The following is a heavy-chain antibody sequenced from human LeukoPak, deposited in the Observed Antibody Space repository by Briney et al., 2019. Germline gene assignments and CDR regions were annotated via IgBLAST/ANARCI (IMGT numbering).Heavy chain of an antibody. V-gene: IGHV4-34*01. CDR1: GGSFSGYY. Sequence: SETLSLTCAVYGGSFSGYYWSWIRQPPGKGLEWIGEINHSGSTNYNPSLKSRVTISVDTSKNQFSLKLSSVTAADTAVYYCASPEEHLWGQGTLVTVSS. J-gene: IGHJ5*02. D-gene: IGHD1-26*01. CDR3: ASPEEHL. CDR2: INHSGST.